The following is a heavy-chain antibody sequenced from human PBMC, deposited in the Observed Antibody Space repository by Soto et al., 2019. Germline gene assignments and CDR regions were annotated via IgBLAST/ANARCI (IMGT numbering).Heavy chain of an antibody. J-gene: IGHJ5*02. V-gene: IGHV4-59*01. Sequence: PSETLSLTCTVSGGSISSYYWSWIRQPPGKGLEWIGYIYYSGSTNYNPSLKSRVTISVDTSKNQFSLKLSSVTAADTAVYYCARGLQESSGWYEGWLDPSGQGTLLTVYS. D-gene: IGHD6-19*01. CDR1: GGSISSYY. CDR3: ARGLQESSGWYEGWLDP. CDR2: IYYSGST.